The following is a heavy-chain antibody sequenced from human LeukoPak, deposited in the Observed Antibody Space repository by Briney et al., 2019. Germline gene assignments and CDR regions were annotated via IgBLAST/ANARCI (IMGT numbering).Heavy chain of an antibody. Sequence: PGGSLRLSCAASGFTFSSYAMSWVRHAPGEGLEWVSAISDSGGTTYYADSVKGRFTISRDNSKNTLYLQVNSLRGEDTAVYYCAKLTRGYCSSTACPNWFDPWGQGTLVTVSS. CDR1: GFTFSSYA. D-gene: IGHD2-2*01. CDR3: AKLTRGYCSSTACPNWFDP. CDR2: ISDSGGTT. J-gene: IGHJ5*02. V-gene: IGHV3-23*01.